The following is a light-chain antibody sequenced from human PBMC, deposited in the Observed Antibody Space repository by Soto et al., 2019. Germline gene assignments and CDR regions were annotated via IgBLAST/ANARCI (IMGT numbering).Light chain of an antibody. Sequence: DIQMTQSPSSLSASVGDRVTITCRASQSISSYLNWYQQKPGKAPKLLIYAASSLQSGVPSRFSGSGSGTDFTLTISILQPEDFATYYCQQSYSTAVTFGQGTKVEIK. V-gene: IGKV1-39*01. CDR1: QSISSY. J-gene: IGKJ1*01. CDR3: QQSYSTAVT. CDR2: AAS.